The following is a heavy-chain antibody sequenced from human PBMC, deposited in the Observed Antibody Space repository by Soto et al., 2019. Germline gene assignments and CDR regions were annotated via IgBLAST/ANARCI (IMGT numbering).Heavy chain of an antibody. CDR2: ISYTSSTI. Sequence: EVQLVESGGGLAQPGGSLRLSCAASGFTFSTYSMNWVRQAPGKGLEWVSYISYTSSTIYYADSVKGRFTISRDNAKNSLFLQMHSLRDEDTAVYYCARDNVLAGSFDPWGQGTLVTVSS. D-gene: IGHD3-3*02. CDR3: ARDNVLAGSFDP. CDR1: GFTFSTYS. J-gene: IGHJ5*02. V-gene: IGHV3-48*02.